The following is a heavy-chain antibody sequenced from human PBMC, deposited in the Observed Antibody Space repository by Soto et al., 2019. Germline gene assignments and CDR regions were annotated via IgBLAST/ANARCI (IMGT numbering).Heavy chain of an antibody. Sequence: QVQLVESGGGVVQPGRSLRLSCAASGFTFSSYAMHWVRQAPGKGLEWVAVISYDGSNKYYADSVKGRFTISRDNSKNTLYLQMNSLRAEDTAVYYCARDMGSMRILGPAFDIWGQGTMVTVSS. CDR3: ARDMGSMRILGPAFDI. J-gene: IGHJ3*02. D-gene: IGHD2-15*01. CDR2: ISYDGSNK. CDR1: GFTFSSYA. V-gene: IGHV3-30-3*01.